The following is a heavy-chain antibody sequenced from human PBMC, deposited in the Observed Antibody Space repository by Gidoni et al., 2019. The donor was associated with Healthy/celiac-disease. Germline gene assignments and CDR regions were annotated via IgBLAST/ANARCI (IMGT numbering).Heavy chain of an antibody. J-gene: IGHJ3*02. Sequence: EVQLVQSGAEVKKPGESLKISCKGSGYSFTSYWIGWVRQMPGKGLEWMGIIYPGDSDTRYSPSFQGQVTISADKSISTAYLQWSSLKASDTAMYYCARHGGYCSSTSCYPDAFDIWGQGTMVTVSS. CDR2: IYPGDSDT. CDR1: GYSFTSYW. D-gene: IGHD2-2*01. V-gene: IGHV5-51*01. CDR3: ARHGGYCSSTSCYPDAFDI.